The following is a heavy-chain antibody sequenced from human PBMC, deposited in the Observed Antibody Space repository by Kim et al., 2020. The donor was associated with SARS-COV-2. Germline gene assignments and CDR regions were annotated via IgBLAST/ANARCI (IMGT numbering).Heavy chain of an antibody. CDR3: ATAPQWPAKGWFDP. CDR1: GYTLTELS. CDR2: FDPEDGET. D-gene: IGHD6-19*01. V-gene: IGHV1-24*01. Sequence: ASVKVSCKVSGYTLTELSMHWVRQAPGKGLEWMGGFDPEDGETIYAQKFQGRVTMTEDTSTDTAYMELSSLRSEETAVYYCATAPQWPAKGWFDPWGQGTPVTVSS. J-gene: IGHJ5*02.